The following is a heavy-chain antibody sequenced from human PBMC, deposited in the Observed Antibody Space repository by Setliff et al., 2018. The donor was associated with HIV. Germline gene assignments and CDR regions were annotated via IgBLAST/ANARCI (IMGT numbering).Heavy chain of an antibody. CDR2: MNPNSGNT. V-gene: IGHV1-8*01. J-gene: IGHJ4*02. Sequence: GASVKVSCKASGYTFTSYDINWVRQATGQGLEWMGWMNPNSGNTGYAQKFQGRVTMTQDTSFTTAYLELSRLGSDDTAVYYCAADNYNCNSFDSWGQGSLVTVSS. CDR1: GYTFTSYD. D-gene: IGHD3-3*01. CDR3: AADNYNCNSFDS.